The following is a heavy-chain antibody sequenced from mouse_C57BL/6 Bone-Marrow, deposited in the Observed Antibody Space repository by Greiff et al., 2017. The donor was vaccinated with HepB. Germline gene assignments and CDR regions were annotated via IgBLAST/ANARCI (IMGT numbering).Heavy chain of an antibody. Sequence: VQLQQPGAELVKPGASVKVSCKASGYTFTSYWMHWVKQRPGQGLEWIGRIHPSDSDTNYNQKFKGKATLTVDKSSSTAYMHLSSLTSEDSAVYYCAIDPDYYGYYYAMDYWGQGTSVTVSS. CDR2: IHPSDSDT. CDR1: GYTFTSYW. CDR3: AIDPDYYGYYYAMDY. J-gene: IGHJ4*01. D-gene: IGHD1-2*01. V-gene: IGHV1-74*01.